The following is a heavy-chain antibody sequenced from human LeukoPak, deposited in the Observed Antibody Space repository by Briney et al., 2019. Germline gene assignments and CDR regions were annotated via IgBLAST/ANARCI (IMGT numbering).Heavy chain of an antibody. J-gene: IGHJ6*02. Sequence: PSETLSLTCTVSGGSISSNNYYWSWLRQPAGKGLEWIGSIYYSGSTYYNPSLKSRVTISVDTSKNQFSLKLSSVTAADTAVYYCKQHPKLNYYYGMDVWGQGTTVTVSS. D-gene: IGHD6-13*01. CDR3: KQHPKLNYYYGMDV. CDR1: GGSISSNNYY. V-gene: IGHV4-39*07. CDR2: IYYSGST.